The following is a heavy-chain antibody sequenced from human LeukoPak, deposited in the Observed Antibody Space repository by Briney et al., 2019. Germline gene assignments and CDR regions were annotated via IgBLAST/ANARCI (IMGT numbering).Heavy chain of an antibody. Sequence: GGSLRLSCAASGFTFSNAWMSWVRQAPGKGLEWVGRIKSKTDGGTTDYAAPVKGRFTISRDDSKNTLYLQMNSLKTEDTAVYYCTNEGGVIVVVDLYWYFDLWGRGTLVTVSS. CDR1: GFTFSNAW. CDR2: IKSKTDGGTT. CDR3: TNEGGVIVVVDLYWYFDL. D-gene: IGHD3-22*01. J-gene: IGHJ2*01. V-gene: IGHV3-15*01.